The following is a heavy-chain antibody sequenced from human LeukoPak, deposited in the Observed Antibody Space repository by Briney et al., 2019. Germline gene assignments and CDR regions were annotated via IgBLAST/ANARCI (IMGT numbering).Heavy chain of an antibody. CDR3: AKPVFFHDAFDI. D-gene: IGHD1-20*01. CDR1: GFTVSSNY. Sequence: PGGSLRLSCAASGFTVSSNYMSWVRQAPGKGLEWVSVIYSGGSTYYADSVKGRFTISRDNSKNTLYLQMNSLRAEDTAVYYCAKPVFFHDAFDIRGQGTMVTVSS. J-gene: IGHJ3*02. V-gene: IGHV3-53*01. CDR2: IYSGGST.